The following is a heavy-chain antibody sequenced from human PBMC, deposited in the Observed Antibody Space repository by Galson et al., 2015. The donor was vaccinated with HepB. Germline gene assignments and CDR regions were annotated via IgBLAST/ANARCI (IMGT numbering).Heavy chain of an antibody. J-gene: IGHJ4*02. CDR3: ARDDYADNVVMFDY. V-gene: IGHV3-33*01. CDR2: IWYDGSNK. D-gene: IGHD4-17*01. Sequence: SLRLSCAASGFTFSSYAMHWVRQAPGKGLEWVAVIWYDGSNKYFAESVKGRFTISRDNSKNTLSLQMDSLRPEDTAVYYCARDDYADNVVMFDYWGQGIQVTVSS. CDR1: GFTFSSYA.